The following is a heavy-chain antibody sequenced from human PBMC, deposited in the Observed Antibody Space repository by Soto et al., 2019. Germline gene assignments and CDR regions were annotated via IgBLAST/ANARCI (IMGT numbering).Heavy chain of an antibody. Sequence: EVQLLESGGGLVQPGGSLRLSCAASGFTFSSYAMSWVRQAPGKGLEWVSAISGSGGSTYYADSVKGRFTISRDNSRDTLYLKMNSLRAEDTAVYYCAKDITMVRGVIITLNYYYYYGMDVWGQGTTVTVSS. V-gene: IGHV3-23*01. D-gene: IGHD3-10*01. CDR3: AKDITMVRGVIITLNYYYYYGMDV. CDR2: ISGSGGST. CDR1: GFTFSSYA. J-gene: IGHJ6*02.